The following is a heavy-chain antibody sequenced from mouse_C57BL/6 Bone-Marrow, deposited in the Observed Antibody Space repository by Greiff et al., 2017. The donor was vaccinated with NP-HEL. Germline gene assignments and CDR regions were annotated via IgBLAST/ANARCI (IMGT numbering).Heavy chain of an antibody. CDR1: GYSFTGYY. CDR2: INPSTGGT. V-gene: IGHV1-42*01. D-gene: IGHD1-1*01. J-gene: IGHJ2*01. Sequence: EVQLQQSGPELVKPGASVKISCKASGYSFTGYYMNWVKQSPEKSLEWIGEINPSTGGTTYNQKFKAKATLTVDKSSSTAYMQLKSLTSEDSAVYYCARSSITTVVADYFDYWGQGTTLTVSS. CDR3: ARSSITTVVADYFDY.